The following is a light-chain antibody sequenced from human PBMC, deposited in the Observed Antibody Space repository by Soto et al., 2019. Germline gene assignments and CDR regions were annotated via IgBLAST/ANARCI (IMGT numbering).Light chain of an antibody. J-gene: IGKJ5*01. CDR3: QQYNNWPIT. Sequence: EIVMTQSPATLSVPPGERVTLSCRASQSVSSNLVWYHQKPGQAPRLLIYDASTRATGIPARYSGSGSGTEFNFTISSLQSEDFEVYYCQQYNNWPITFGQGTRLENK. V-gene: IGKV3-15*01. CDR1: QSVSSN. CDR2: DAS.